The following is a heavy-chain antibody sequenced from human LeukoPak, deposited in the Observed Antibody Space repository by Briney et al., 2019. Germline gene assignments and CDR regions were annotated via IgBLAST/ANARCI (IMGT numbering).Heavy chain of an antibody. V-gene: IGHV5-51*01. CDR3: ARHRTNYDILTGPYYYYMDV. D-gene: IGHD3-9*01. Sequence: GESLQISCKGSGYSFTSYWIGWVRQMPGKGLEWMGIIYPGDSDTRYSPSFQGQVTISADKSISTAYLQWSSLKASDTAMYYRARHRTNYDILTGPYYYYMDVWGKGTTVTVSS. CDR2: IYPGDSDT. CDR1: GYSFTSYW. J-gene: IGHJ6*03.